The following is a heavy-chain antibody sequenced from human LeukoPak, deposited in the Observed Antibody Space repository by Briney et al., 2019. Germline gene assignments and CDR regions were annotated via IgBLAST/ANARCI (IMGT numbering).Heavy chain of an antibody. J-gene: IGHJ6*02. D-gene: IGHD3-22*01. CDR3: ARDASHFDSSGYVHNYYYGMDV. CDR2: IGNDGRMM. CDR1: GFTLSSHP. V-gene: IGHV3-48*03. Sequence: GGSLRLSCAASGFTLSSHPMNWVRQAPGKGLEWVSYIGNDGRMMYYADSVKGRFTISRGSAKNSLYLQMNSLGADDTAVYYCARDASHFDSSGYVHNYYYGMDVWGQGTTVTVSS.